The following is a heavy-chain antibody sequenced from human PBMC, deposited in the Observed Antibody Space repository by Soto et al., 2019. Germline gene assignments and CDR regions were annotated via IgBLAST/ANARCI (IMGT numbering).Heavy chain of an antibody. CDR1: GYTFTSYA. CDR2: INAGNGNT. CDR3: ARDLFPPYPHFGVVTKIPVYGMDV. Sequence: ASVKVSCKASGYTFTSYAMHWVRQAPGQRLEWMGWINAGNGNTKYSQKLQGRVTITRDTSASTAYMELSSLRSEDTAVYYCARDLFPPYPHFGVVTKIPVYGMDVWGQGTTVTVSS. J-gene: IGHJ6*02. V-gene: IGHV1-3*01. D-gene: IGHD3-3*01.